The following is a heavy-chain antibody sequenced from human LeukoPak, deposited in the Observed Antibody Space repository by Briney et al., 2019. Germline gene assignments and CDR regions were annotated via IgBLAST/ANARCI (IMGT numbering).Heavy chain of an antibody. CDR3: VQGTRRGAITMVRGVIGKSYYFDS. J-gene: IGHJ4*02. Sequence: GGSLRLSCAASGFTFDDYAMHWVRQAPGKGLEWVSGISWNSGSIGYADSVKGRFTISRDNSKNTLYLQMNSLRAADTALYYCVQGTRRGAITMVRGVIGKSYYFDSWGQGTLVTVSS. CDR2: ISWNSGSI. V-gene: IGHV3-9*01. D-gene: IGHD3-10*01. CDR1: GFTFDDYA.